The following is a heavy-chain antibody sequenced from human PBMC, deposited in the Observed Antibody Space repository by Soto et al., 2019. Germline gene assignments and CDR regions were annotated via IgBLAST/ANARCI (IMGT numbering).Heavy chain of an antibody. V-gene: IGHV3-33*01. D-gene: IGHD1-20*01. CDR3: ARPLYNWNPRGGMDV. Sequence: GGSLRLSCAASGFTFSSYGMHWVRQAPGKGLEWVAVIWYDGSNKYYADSVKGRFTISRDNSKNTLYLQMNSPRAEDTAVYYCARPLYNWNPRGGMDVWGQGTTVTVSS. CDR2: IWYDGSNK. J-gene: IGHJ6*02. CDR1: GFTFSSYG.